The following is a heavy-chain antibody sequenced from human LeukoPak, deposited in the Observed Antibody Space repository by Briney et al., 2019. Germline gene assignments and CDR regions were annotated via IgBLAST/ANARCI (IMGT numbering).Heavy chain of an antibody. CDR1: GGSISSHY. CDR2: IYNSGTT. D-gene: IGHD5-12*01. CDR3: ARHQGDIDPYYMDV. J-gene: IGHJ6*03. Sequence: PSETLSLTCTVSGGSISSHYWSWIRQPPGKGLEWIGYIYNSGTTNYNSSLKSRVTISVHTSKNQFSLKLRSVTAADTAVYYCARHQGDIDPYYMDVWGKGTTVTVSS. V-gene: IGHV4-59*11.